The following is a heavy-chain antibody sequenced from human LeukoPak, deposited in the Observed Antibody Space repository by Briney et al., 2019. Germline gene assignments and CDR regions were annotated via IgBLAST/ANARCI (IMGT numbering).Heavy chain of an antibody. CDR2: ITDSGGRT. CDR3: ANVHLAAVPGYYYYGLDV. V-gene: IGHV3-23*01. CDR1: GFTFTSHA. Sequence: GGSLRLSCAASGFTFTSHAMTWVRQAPGKGLEWVSAITDSGGRTYYADSVRGRFTISRDNSKSTLSLQMNSLRAEDTAVYYCANVHLAAVPGYYYYGLDVWGQGTTVTVSS. J-gene: IGHJ6*02. D-gene: IGHD6-13*01.